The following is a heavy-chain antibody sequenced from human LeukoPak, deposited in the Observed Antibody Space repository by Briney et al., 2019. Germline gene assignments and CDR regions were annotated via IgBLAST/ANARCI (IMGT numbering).Heavy chain of an antibody. V-gene: IGHV3-30-3*01. CDR2: ISYDGSNK. CDR1: GFTFSSYA. J-gene: IGHJ5*02. CDR3: ARSGGSGSYSYL. D-gene: IGHD3-10*01. Sequence: GGSLRLSCAASGFTFSSYAMHWVRQAPGKGLEWVAVISYDGSNKYYADSVKGRFTISRDNSKNTLYLQMNSLRAEDTAVYYCARSGGSGSYSYLWGQGTLVTVSS.